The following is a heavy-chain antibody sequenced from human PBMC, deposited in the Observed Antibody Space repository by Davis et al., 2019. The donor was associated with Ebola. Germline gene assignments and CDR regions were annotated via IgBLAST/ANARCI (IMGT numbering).Heavy chain of an antibody. CDR1: GGSISSGGYY. V-gene: IGHV4-31*03. CDR2: IYYSGST. Sequence: PSETLSLTCTVSGGSISSGGYYWSWIRQHPGKGLEWIGYIYYSGSTYYNPSLKSRVTISVDTSKNQFSLKLSSVTAADTAVYYCARDSDSSGYVDYWGQGTLVTVSS. D-gene: IGHD3-22*01. CDR3: ARDSDSSGYVDY. J-gene: IGHJ4*02.